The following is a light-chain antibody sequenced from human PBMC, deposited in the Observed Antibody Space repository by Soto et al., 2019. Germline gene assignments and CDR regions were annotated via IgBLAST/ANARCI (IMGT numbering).Light chain of an antibody. CDR1: QSVSSSY. J-gene: IGKJ3*01. V-gene: IGKV3-20*01. CDR2: GAS. CDR3: QQYGSSRFT. Sequence: EIVLTQSPGTLSLSPGERATLSCRASQSVSSSYLAWYQQNPGQAPRLLIYGASSRATGIPDRFSGSGSATDFTLTISRLEPEDFAVYYCQQYGSSRFTFGPGTKVDIK.